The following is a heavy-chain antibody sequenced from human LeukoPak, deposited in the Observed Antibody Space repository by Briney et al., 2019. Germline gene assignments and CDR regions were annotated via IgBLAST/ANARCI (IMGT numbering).Heavy chain of an antibody. Sequence: SETLSLTCSVSGGSMSNYYWNWIRQPPGKGVEWVGHIYYSGSTNYNPSLQSRVTISLDTSKNQFSLKLSSVTAADTAVYYCARDLEYCSGDSCYNNWFDPWGQGILVTVSP. CDR3: ARDLEYCSGDSCYNNWFDP. D-gene: IGHD2-15*01. J-gene: IGHJ5*02. V-gene: IGHV4-59*01. CDR2: IYYSGST. CDR1: GGSMSNYY.